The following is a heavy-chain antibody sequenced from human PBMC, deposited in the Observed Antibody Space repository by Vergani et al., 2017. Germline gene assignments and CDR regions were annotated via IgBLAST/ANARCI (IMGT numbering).Heavy chain of an antibody. CDR3: ARGGEAAGPPYWYFDL. J-gene: IGHJ2*01. CDR2: IWYDGSNK. Sequence: QVQLVESGGGVVQPGRSLRLSCAASGFTFSSYVMHWVRQAPGKGLEWVAVIWYDGSNKYYADSVKGRFTISRDNSKNTLYLQMNSLRAEDTAVYYCARGGEAAGPPYWYFDLWGRGTLVTVSS. V-gene: IGHV3-33*01. CDR1: GFTFSSYV. D-gene: IGHD6-13*01.